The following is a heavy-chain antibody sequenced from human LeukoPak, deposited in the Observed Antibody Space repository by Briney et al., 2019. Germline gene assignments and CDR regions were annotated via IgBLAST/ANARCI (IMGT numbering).Heavy chain of an antibody. Sequence: GGSLRLSCAASGFTFSNAWLSWVRQTPGKRLEWVGRIKSKKFGETTDYAAPVKGRFTISRDDSKNMLYLQMNSLKTEDTAVFYCTASDTPGVDYWGQGTLLTVSS. J-gene: IGHJ4*02. CDR1: GFTFSNAW. D-gene: IGHD5-18*01. V-gene: IGHV3-15*01. CDR3: TASDTPGVDY. CDR2: IKSKKFGETT.